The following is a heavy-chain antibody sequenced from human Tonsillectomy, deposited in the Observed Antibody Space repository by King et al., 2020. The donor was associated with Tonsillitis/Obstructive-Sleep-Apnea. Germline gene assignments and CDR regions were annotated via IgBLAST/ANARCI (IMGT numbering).Heavy chain of an antibody. V-gene: IGHV3-53*04. CDR3: ARDPYFGSGSYGAFDI. Sequence: VQLVESGGGLVQPGGSLRLSCAASGFTFSSNFMSWVRQAPGKGLEWVSLIYNGDNTYYADSVKGRFTISRHDSKNTMYLQMNSLRAEDTAVYYCARDPYFGSGSYGAFDIWGQGTMVTVSS. D-gene: IGHD3-10*01. J-gene: IGHJ3*02. CDR1: GFTFSSNF. CDR2: IYNGDNT.